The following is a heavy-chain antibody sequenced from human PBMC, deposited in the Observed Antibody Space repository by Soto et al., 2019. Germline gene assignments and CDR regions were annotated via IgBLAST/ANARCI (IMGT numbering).Heavy chain of an antibody. CDR2: IFYSGST. Sequence: PSETLSLTCSVSGVSHTSGTYYRSWIRQHPGKGLEWIGYIFYSGSTDYNPSLKSRVNISVDTSKNQFSLKLSSVTAADTAVYYCASTEDFSDYWGQGTLVTVSS. J-gene: IGHJ4*02. CDR1: GVSHTSGTYY. V-gene: IGHV4-31*03. CDR3: ASTEDFSDY.